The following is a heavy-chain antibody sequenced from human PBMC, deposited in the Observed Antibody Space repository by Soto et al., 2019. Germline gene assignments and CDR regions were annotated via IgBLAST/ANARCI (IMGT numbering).Heavy chain of an antibody. CDR2: INSDGSST. J-gene: IGHJ5*02. Sequence: GGSLRLSCAASGFTFSSYWMHWVRQAPGKGLVWVSRINSDGSSTSYADSVKGRFTISRDNAKNTLYLQMNSLRAEDTALYYCAKAYSSGWYGSNGFDPWGQGTLVTVSS. V-gene: IGHV3-74*01. CDR3: AKAYSSGWYGSNGFDP. CDR1: GFTFSSYW. D-gene: IGHD6-19*01.